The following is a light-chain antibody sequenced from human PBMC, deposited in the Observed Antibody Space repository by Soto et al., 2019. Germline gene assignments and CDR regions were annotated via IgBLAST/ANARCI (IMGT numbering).Light chain of an antibody. J-gene: IGKJ1*01. CDR2: GAS. Sequence: EIVLTQSPGTLSLSPGERATLSCRASQSVSSSYLAWYQQKPGQAPRLLIYGASSRATGIPDRFSGSGSGTDFTLTISRLEPEDSAVYYCQPYGSSLTWTFGQGTKV. CDR3: QPYGSSLTWT. V-gene: IGKV3-20*01. CDR1: QSVSSSY.